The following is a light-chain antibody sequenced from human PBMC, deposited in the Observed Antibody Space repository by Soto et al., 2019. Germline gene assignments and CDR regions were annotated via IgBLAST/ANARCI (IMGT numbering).Light chain of an antibody. CDR2: GAS. CDR1: QSISSL. CDR3: QQYYSYPPWT. Sequence: EIVMTQSPATLSVSPGERATLSCRASQSISSLLAWYQQKPGQAPRLLIYGASTRATGIPARFSGSGSGTEFTLTVSCLQSEDFATYYCQQYYSYPPWTFGQGTKVDIK. V-gene: IGKV3-15*01. J-gene: IGKJ1*01.